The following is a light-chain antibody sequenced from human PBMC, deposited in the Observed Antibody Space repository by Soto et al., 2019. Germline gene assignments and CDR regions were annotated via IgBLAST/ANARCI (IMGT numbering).Light chain of an antibody. J-gene: IGLJ1*01. V-gene: IGLV2-14*01. Sequence: QSALTQPASVTGSPGQSITISCTGTSSDVGGYNYVSWYQQHPGKAPKLMIYDVSNRPSGVSNRFSGSKSGNTASLTISGLQAEDEADYCCSSYTSSSTLYVFGTGDRVPV. CDR2: DVS. CDR3: SSYTSSSTLYV. CDR1: SSDVGGYNY.